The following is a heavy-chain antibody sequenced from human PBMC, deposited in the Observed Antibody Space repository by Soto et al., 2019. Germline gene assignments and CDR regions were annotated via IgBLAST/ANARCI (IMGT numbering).Heavy chain of an antibody. CDR2: ISGSGGIT. V-gene: IGHV3-23*01. D-gene: IGHD6-6*01. J-gene: IGHJ4*01. CDR3: ATSPEHEYSSSILFHY. Sequence: GGSLRLSYAAYGFTFGDHAMSWVRPAPGKGLEWVSVISGSGGITYYANAVKGRFTISRDISENKIFLELNGLTVDDTAVYYCATSPEHEYSSSILFHYWGRGTVVT. CDR1: GFTFGDHA.